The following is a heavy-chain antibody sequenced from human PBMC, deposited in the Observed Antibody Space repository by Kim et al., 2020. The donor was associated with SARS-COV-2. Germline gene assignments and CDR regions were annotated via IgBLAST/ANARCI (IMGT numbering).Heavy chain of an antibody. J-gene: IGHJ6*02. CDR2: ISAYNGNT. D-gene: IGHD3-10*01. V-gene: IGHV1-18*01. Sequence: ASVKVSCKASGYTFTSYGISWVRQAPGQGLEWMGWISAYNGNTNYAQKLQGRVTMTTDTSTSTAYMELRSLRSDDTAVYYCARAPENYYGSGSYLRLYYYYYGMDVWGQGTTVTVSS. CDR1: GYTFTSYG. CDR3: ARAPENYYGSGSYLRLYYYYYGMDV.